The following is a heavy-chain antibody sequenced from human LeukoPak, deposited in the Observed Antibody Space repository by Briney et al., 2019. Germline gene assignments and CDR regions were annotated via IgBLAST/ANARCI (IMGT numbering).Heavy chain of an antibody. CDR1: GGTFSRYA. Sequence: GASVKVSCKASGGTFSRYAISWVRQAPGQGLEWMGGIIPIFGTANYAQKFQGRVTITADESTSTAFMELSSLRSEDTALYYCARAEQWLGGGDRDYFDYWGQGTLVTVSS. CDR3: ARAEQWLGGGDRDYFDY. J-gene: IGHJ4*02. CDR2: IIPIFGTA. V-gene: IGHV1-69*13. D-gene: IGHD6-19*01.